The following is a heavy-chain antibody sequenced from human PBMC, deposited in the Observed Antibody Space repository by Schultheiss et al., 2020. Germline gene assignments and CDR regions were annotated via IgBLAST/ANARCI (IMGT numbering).Heavy chain of an antibody. V-gene: IGHV4-31*03. J-gene: IGHJ5*02. Sequence: SETLSLTCTVSGGSISSGGYYWSWIRQHPGKGLEWIGYIYYSGSTYYNPSLKSRVTISVDTSKNQFSLKLSSVTAADTAVYYCARDRGSGSYQSWFDPWGQGSLVTVSS. D-gene: IGHD3-10*01. CDR3: ARDRGSGSYQSWFDP. CDR2: IYYSGST. CDR1: GGSISSGGYY.